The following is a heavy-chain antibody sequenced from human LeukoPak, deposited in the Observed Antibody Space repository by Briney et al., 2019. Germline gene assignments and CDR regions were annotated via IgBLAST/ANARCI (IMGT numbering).Heavy chain of an antibody. Sequence: SETLSLTRAVYGGSFSGYYWSWIRQPPGKGLEWIGEINHSGSTNYKPSLKSRVTISVDTSKNQFSLKLSSVTAADTAVYCCARRRLGAARPLDYWGQGTLVTVSS. D-gene: IGHD6-6*01. V-gene: IGHV4-34*01. CDR3: ARRRLGAARPLDY. CDR2: INHSGST. CDR1: GGSFSGYY. J-gene: IGHJ4*02.